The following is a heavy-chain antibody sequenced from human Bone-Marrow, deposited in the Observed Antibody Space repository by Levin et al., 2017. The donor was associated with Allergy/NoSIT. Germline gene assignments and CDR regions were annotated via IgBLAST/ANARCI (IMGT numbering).Heavy chain of an antibody. CDR3: ATPSGYSGDSFDY. Sequence: GESLKISCAASGFTFSSYAMSWVRQAPGKGLEWVSAISGSGGSTYYADSVKGRFTISRDNSKNTLYLQMNSLRAEDTAVYYCATPSGYSGDSFDYWGQGTLVTVSS. J-gene: IGHJ4*02. CDR2: ISGSGGST. V-gene: IGHV3-23*01. D-gene: IGHD5-12*01. CDR1: GFTFSSYA.